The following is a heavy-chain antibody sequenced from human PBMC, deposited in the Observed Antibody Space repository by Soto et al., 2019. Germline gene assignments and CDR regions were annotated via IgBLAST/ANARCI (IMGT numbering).Heavy chain of an antibody. V-gene: IGHV1-69*01. CDR1: GRTFSRYA. CDR3: ARDPGGRYCSSTRCPWGMDV. CDR2: IIPIFGTA. Sequence: QVPLLQSGAEVKKPGSPVTVSCKASGRTFSRYAISWVRQAPGQVLECMGGIIPIFGTANYAQKFQGRVTSTADESTSTAYRELSSQRSEDTAVYYCARDPGGRYCSSTRCPWGMDVWGQGSTVAVSS. J-gene: IGHJ6*02. D-gene: IGHD2-2*01.